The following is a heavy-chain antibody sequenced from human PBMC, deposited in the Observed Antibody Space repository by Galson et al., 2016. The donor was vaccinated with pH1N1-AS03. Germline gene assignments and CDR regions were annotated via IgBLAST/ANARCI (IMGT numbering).Heavy chain of an antibody. V-gene: IGHV1-18*04. CDR3: ARDRGFRPDTFDI. D-gene: IGHD2-15*01. CDR2: ISGYDDDT. Sequence: SVKVSCKASGYTLSTYGVSWVRQAPGQGLEWMGWISGYDDDTNYAQNVAGRVTMTTDKSTSTVYMEPRSLRSDDTAVYYWARDRGFRPDTFDIWGQGHWVTVSS. J-gene: IGHJ3*02. CDR1: GYTLSTYG.